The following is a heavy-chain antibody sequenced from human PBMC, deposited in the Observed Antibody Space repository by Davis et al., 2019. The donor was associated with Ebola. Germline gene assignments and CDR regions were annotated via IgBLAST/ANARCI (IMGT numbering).Heavy chain of an antibody. V-gene: IGHV3-30-3*01. D-gene: IGHD3-9*01. Sequence: PGGSLRLSCAASGFTFSSYAMHWVRQAPGKGLEWVAVISYDGSNKYYADSVKGRFTISRDNSKNTLYLQMNSLRAEDTAVYYCARHGLSDWLLYDYFDYWGQGTLVTVSS. CDR1: GFTFSSYA. CDR3: ARHGLSDWLLYDYFDY. CDR2: ISYDGSNK. J-gene: IGHJ4*02.